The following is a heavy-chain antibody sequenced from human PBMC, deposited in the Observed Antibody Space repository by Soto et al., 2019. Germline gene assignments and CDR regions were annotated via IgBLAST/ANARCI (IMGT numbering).Heavy chain of an antibody. CDR1: GGSISSGDYY. D-gene: IGHD6-13*01. J-gene: IGHJ6*02. CDR2: IYYSGST. V-gene: IGHV4-30-4*01. Sequence: SETLSLTCTVSGGSISSGDYYWSWIRQPPGKGLEWIGYIYYSGSTYYIPSLKSRVTISVDTSKYQFSLKLSSVTAADTSVYYCGRYSSSWYHYYYGMDVWGQGTTVTVSS. CDR3: GRYSSSWYHYYYGMDV.